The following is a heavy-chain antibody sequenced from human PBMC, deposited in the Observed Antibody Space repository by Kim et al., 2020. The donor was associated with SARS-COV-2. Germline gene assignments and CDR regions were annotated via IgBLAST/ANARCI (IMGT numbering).Heavy chain of an antibody. V-gene: IGHV1-46*01. CDR1: GYTFTSYY. J-gene: IGHJ4*02. Sequence: ASVKVSCKASGYTFTSYYMHWVRQAPGQGLEWMGIINPSGGSTSYAQKFQGRVTMTRDTSTSTVYMELSSLRSEDTAVYYCAREGRGLAYDSSGYYDYWGQGTLVTVSS. CDR2: INPSGGST. D-gene: IGHD3-22*01. CDR3: AREGRGLAYDSSGYYDY.